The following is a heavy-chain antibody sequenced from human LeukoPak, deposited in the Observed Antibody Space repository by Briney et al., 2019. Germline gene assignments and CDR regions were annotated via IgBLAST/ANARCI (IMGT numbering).Heavy chain of an antibody. CDR3: AKRPGATGSFDY. J-gene: IGHJ4*02. Sequence: GGSLRLSCAASGFTFSSYAMHWVRQAPGKGLEWVAFIRYDGSNKYYADSVKGRFTISRDNSKNTLYLQMNSLRTEDTAVYYCAKRPGATGSFDYWGQGTLVTVSS. V-gene: IGHV3-30*02. CDR2: IRYDGSNK. CDR1: GFTFSSYA. D-gene: IGHD1-26*01.